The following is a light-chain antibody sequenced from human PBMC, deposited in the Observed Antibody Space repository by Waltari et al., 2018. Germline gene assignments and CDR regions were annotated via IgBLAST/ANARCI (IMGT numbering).Light chain of an antibody. CDR1: QCVLFGSNNKDS. V-gene: IGKV4-1*01. CDR3: QQYVAAPLT. Sequence: DIVMTQPPHSLAVSLGERATLNCQSSQCVLFGSNNKDSFAWYQQNPGPPPKLLISWASTRQSGVPDRFSGCGSGTDFTLTISSLQAEDVAVYFCQQYVAAPLTFGGGTKVEIK. J-gene: IGKJ4*01. CDR2: WAS.